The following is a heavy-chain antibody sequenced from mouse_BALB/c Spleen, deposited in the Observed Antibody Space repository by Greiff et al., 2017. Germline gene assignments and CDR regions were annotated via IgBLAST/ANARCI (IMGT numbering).Heavy chain of an antibody. J-gene: IGHJ1*01. D-gene: IGHD1-1*01. V-gene: IGHV1S81*02. CDR3: ARGYYGSSYWYFDV. CDR1: GYTFTSYW. Sequence: VQLQQSGAELVKPGASVKLSCKASGYTFTSYWMHWVKQRPGQGLEWIGEINPSNGRTNYNEKFKSKATLTVDKSSSTAYMQLSSLTSEDSAVYYCARGYYGSSYWYFDVWGAGTTVTVSS. CDR2: INPSNGRT.